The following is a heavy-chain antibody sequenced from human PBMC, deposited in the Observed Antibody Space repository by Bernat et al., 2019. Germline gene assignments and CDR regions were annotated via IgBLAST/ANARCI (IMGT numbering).Heavy chain of an antibody. Sequence: QVQLVQSGAEVKKPGSSVKVSCKASGGTFSSYTISWVRQAPGQGLEWMGRIIPILGIANYAQKFQGRVTITADKSTSTAYMELSSLRSEDTAVYYCASPRGDYYYGMDVWGQGTTVTVSS. V-gene: IGHV1-69*02. D-gene: IGHD4-17*01. CDR1: GGTFSSYT. J-gene: IGHJ6*02. CDR3: ASPRGDYYYGMDV. CDR2: IIPILGIA.